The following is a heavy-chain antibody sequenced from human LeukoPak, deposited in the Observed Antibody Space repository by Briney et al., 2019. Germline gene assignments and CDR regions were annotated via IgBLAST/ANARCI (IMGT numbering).Heavy chain of an antibody. J-gene: IGHJ4*02. CDR3: AAEVWGSIDY. V-gene: IGHV3-48*03. CDR1: GFTFSSYE. CDR2: ISSSGSTI. D-gene: IGHD3-16*01. Sequence: GGSLRLSCAASGFTFSSYEMNRVRQAPGKGLEWVSYISSSGSTIYYADSVKGRFTISRDNAKNSLYLQMNSLRAEDTAVYYCAAEVWGSIDYWGQGTLVTVSS.